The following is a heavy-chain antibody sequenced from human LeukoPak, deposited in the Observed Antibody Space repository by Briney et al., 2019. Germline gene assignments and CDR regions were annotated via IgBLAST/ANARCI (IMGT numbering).Heavy chain of an antibody. D-gene: IGHD2-21*01. J-gene: IGHJ4*02. Sequence: SSQTLSLTCTVSGGSISSGGYYWSWIRQHPGKGLEWIGYIYYSGSTYYNPSLKSRVTISVDTSKNQFSLKLSSVTAADTAVYYCARERLHYSAPLFDYWGQGTLVTVSS. CDR1: GGSISSGGYY. V-gene: IGHV4-31*03. CDR2: IYYSGST. CDR3: ARERLHYSAPLFDY.